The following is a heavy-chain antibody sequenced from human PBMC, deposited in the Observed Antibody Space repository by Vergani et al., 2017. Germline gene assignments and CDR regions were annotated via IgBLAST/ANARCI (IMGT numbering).Heavy chain of an antibody. CDR1: GGSISSGSYY. CDR3: ARDRSSXWYVGYYYYYGMDV. Sequence: QVQLQESGPGLVKPSQTLPLTCTVSGGSISSGSYYWSWIRQPAGKGLEWIGRIYTSGSTNYNPSLKSRVTISVDTSKNQFSLKLSSVTAADTAVYYCARDRSSXWYVGYYYYYGMDVWGQGTTVTVSS. J-gene: IGHJ6*02. V-gene: IGHV4-61*02. CDR2: IYTSGST. D-gene: IGHD6-13*01.